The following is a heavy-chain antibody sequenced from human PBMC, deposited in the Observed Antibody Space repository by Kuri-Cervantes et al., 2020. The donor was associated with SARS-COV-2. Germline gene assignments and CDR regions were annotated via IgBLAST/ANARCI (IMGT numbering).Heavy chain of an antibody. J-gene: IGHJ4*02. CDR3: ASRINMVRVAWVYFDY. CDR1: RFTVSRNY. V-gene: IGHV3-53*01. Sequence: GESLKISCAASRFTVSRNYRSWVRHAPGKGLEWVSVIYSGGSTYYADFVKGRFTISRDNSKNTLYLQMNSLSAEATAVYYCASRINMVRVAWVYFDYWGQGTLVTVSS. CDR2: IYSGGST. D-gene: IGHD3-10*01.